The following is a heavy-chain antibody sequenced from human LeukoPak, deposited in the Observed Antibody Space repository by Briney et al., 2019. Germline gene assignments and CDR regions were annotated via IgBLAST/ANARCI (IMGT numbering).Heavy chain of an antibody. CDR1: GGSISSGDYD. CDR3: ARTRSRGLNWFDP. V-gene: IGHV4-30-4*08. CDR2: IYYSGST. D-gene: IGHD3-16*01. J-gene: IGHJ5*02. Sequence: SETLSLTCTVSGGSISSGDYDWSWIRQPPGKGLEWIGYIYYSGSTYYNPSLKSRVTISVDTSKNQFSLKLSSVTAADTAVYYCARTRSRGLNWFDPWGQGTLVTVSS.